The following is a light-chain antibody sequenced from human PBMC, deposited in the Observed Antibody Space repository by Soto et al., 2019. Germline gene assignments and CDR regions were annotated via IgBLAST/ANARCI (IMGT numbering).Light chain of an antibody. J-gene: IGLJ3*02. V-gene: IGLV1-47*01. CDR2: RSE. CDR1: SSNIGSNY. CDR3: AVRDDRLSGHWV. Sequence: QSVLTQPPSASGTPGQRVTISCSGSSSNIGSNYVSWYQHLPGAAPKLLIYRSEQRPSGVPDRFSGSKSGTSASLAISGLRSEDEADYFCAVRDDRLSGHWVFGGGTKLTVL.